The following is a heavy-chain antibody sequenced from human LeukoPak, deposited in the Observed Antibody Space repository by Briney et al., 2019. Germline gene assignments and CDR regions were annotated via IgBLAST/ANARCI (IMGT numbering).Heavy chain of an antibody. CDR3: ARGYCSSTSCYAWFDP. J-gene: IGHJ5*02. CDR1: GYTFTLYY. D-gene: IGHD2-2*01. Sequence: ASVKVSCKASGYTFTLYYMHWVRQAPGQGLEWMGTINPSGGSTHYAQRFQGRVTMTRDTSTSTVDMKLSSLRSEDTAVYYCARGYCSSTSCYAWFDPWGQGTLVTVSS. CDR2: INPSGGST. V-gene: IGHV1-46*01.